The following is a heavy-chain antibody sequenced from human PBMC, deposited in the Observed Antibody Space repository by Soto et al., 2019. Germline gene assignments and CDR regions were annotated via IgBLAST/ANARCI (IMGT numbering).Heavy chain of an antibody. V-gene: IGHV4-34*01. CDR3: ARGRDSSSWYVSVSHYSYGMDV. J-gene: IGHJ6*02. D-gene: IGHD6-13*01. Sequence: SETLSLTCAVYGGSFSGYYWSWIRQPPGKGLEWIGEINHSGSTNYNPSLKSRVTISVDTSKNQFSLKLSSVTAADTAVYYCARGRDSSSWYVSVSHYSYGMDVWGQGTTVTVSS. CDR1: GGSFSGYY. CDR2: INHSGST.